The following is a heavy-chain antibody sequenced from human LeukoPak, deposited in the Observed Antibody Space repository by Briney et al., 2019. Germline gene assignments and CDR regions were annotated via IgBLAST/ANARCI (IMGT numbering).Heavy chain of an antibody. D-gene: IGHD6-19*01. CDR1: GFTFSSYN. J-gene: IGHJ4*02. CDR3: ASVAVAGYFDS. CDR2: ISSGSSYI. V-gene: IGHV3-21*01. Sequence: PGGSLRLSCAASGFTFSSYNMNWVRQAPGKGLEWVSSISSGSSYIYYADSVKGRFTISRDNAKNSLYLQMNNLRAEDTAVYYCASVAVAGYFDSWGQGTLVTVSS.